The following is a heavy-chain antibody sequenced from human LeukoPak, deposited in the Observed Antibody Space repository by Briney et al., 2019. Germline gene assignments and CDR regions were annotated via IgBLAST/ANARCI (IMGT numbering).Heavy chain of an antibody. Sequence: GGSLRLSCAASGFTFSSYAMHWVRQAPGKGLEWVAVISYDGSNKYYADSVKGRFTISRDNSKNTLYLQMSSLRAEDTAVYYCASGPTTAGCSSTSCYSDDAFDIWGQGTMVTVSS. V-gene: IGHV3-30*04. CDR1: GFTFSSYA. D-gene: IGHD2-2*01. CDR2: ISYDGSNK. CDR3: ASGPTTAGCSSTSCYSDDAFDI. J-gene: IGHJ3*02.